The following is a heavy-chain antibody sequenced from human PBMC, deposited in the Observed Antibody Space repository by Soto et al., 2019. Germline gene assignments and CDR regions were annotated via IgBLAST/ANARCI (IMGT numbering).Heavy chain of an antibody. J-gene: IGHJ6*02. CDR3: ARRDQIAYYYGMDV. V-gene: IGHV3-74*01. CDR1: AFTFSSYW. D-gene: IGHD2-21*01. Sequence: EVQLVESGGGLVQPGGSLRLSCAASAFTFSSYWMNWVRKAQGKGPVRVSRINSDGSITGYADSVKGRFTISRDNAKNTLYLQMNSLSAEDTAVYYCARRDQIAYYYGMDVWGQGTTVTVSS. CDR2: INSDGSIT.